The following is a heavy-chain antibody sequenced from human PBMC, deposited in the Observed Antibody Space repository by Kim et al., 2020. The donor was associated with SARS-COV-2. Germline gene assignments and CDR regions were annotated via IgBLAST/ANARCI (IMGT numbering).Heavy chain of an antibody. Sequence: GGSLRLSCAASGFTFSSFTMNWVRQAPGKGLEWASSIDGSSRYVVHADSVKGRFSISRDNAQNSLYLQMNSLRAEDTAVYYCVFGKQQLGEFDYWGQGTLVTGSS. V-gene: IGHV3-21*01. CDR2: IDGSSRYV. D-gene: IGHD6-13*01. CDR3: VFGKQQLGEFDY. CDR1: GFTFSSFT. J-gene: IGHJ4*02.